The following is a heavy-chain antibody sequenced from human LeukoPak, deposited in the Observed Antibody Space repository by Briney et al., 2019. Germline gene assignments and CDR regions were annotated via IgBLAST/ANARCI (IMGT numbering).Heavy chain of an antibody. CDR1: GGSFSGYY. D-gene: IGHD5-18*01. Sequence: PSETLSLTCAVYGGSFSGYYWSWIRQPPGKGLEWIGEINHSGSNNYNPSLKSRVTISVDTSKNQFSLKLSSVTAADTAVYYCARLVYTAMVTYYYYYYMDVWGKGTTVTVSS. CDR2: INHSGSN. J-gene: IGHJ6*03. V-gene: IGHV4-34*01. CDR3: ARLVYTAMVTYYYYYYMDV.